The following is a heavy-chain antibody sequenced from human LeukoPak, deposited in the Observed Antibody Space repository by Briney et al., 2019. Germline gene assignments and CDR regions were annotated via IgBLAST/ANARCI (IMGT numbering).Heavy chain of an antibody. D-gene: IGHD1-26*01. CDR3: AKDPIFSGSYGVFDY. CDR2: IIDSGNSI. V-gene: IGHV3-23*01. CDR1: GFTFSSYA. Sequence: GGSLRLSCAASGFTFSSYAMHWVRQAPGKGLEWVSTIIDSGNSIYYADSAEGRFTISRDNSKNTLYLQMNSLRAGDTAVYYCAKDPIFSGSYGVFDYWGLGTLVTVSS. J-gene: IGHJ4*02.